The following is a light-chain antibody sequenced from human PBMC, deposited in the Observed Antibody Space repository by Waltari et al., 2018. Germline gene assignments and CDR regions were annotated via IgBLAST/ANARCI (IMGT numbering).Light chain of an antibody. CDR3: QQYYATPRT. Sequence: DIVMTQSPDSLAVSLGERATINCKSSQSVFYSSNNVNYLGWYQHKAGQPPKLLIYWASTRESGVPDRFSGSGSGTDFTLTISNLQAEDVAVYYCQQYYATPRTFGQGTKVAIK. V-gene: IGKV4-1*01. CDR2: WAS. CDR1: QSVFYSSNNVNY. J-gene: IGKJ1*01.